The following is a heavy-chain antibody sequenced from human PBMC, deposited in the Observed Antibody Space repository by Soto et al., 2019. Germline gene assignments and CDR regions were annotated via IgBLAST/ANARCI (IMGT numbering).Heavy chain of an antibody. Sequence: EVQLLESGGGLVQPGGSLRLSCAASGFTFSSYAMSWVRQAPGKGLEWVSAISGSGGSTYYADSVKGRFTISRDNSKNTLYLQMNSLRAEDTVVYYCANGGVFWRSYAPDFDYWGQGTLVTVSS. V-gene: IGHV3-23*01. D-gene: IGHD3-3*01. CDR1: GFTFSSYA. CDR3: ANGGVFWRSYAPDFDY. J-gene: IGHJ4*02. CDR2: ISGSGGST.